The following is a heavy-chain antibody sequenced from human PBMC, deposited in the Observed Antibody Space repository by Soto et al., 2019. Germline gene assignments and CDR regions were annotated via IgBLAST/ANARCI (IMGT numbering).Heavy chain of an antibody. CDR2: IIPIFGTA. J-gene: IGHJ6*02. D-gene: IGHD1-1*01. Sequence: QVQLVQSGAEVKKPGSSVKVSCKASGGTFSSYAISWVRQAPGQGLEWMGGIIPIFGTANYAQKFQGRVTITADESTXXXYMELSSLRSEDTAVYYCXLYNWNDGIFRGMDVWGQGTTVTVSS. CDR3: XLYNWNDGIFRGMDV. V-gene: IGHV1-69*01. CDR1: GGTFSSYA.